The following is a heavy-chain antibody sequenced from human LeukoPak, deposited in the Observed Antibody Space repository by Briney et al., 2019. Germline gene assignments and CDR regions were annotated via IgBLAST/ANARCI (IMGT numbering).Heavy chain of an antibody. CDR2: IYYSGST. Sequence: PSETLSLTCTVSGGSISSYYWSWIRQPPGKGLEWIGYIYYSGSTNYNPSLKSRVTMSVDTSKNQFSLKLSSVTAADTAVYYCAREPPSGGGYYYGMDVWGQGTTVTVSS. CDR3: AREPPSGGGYYYGMDV. D-gene: IGHD3-10*01. J-gene: IGHJ6*02. CDR1: GGSISSYY. V-gene: IGHV4-59*01.